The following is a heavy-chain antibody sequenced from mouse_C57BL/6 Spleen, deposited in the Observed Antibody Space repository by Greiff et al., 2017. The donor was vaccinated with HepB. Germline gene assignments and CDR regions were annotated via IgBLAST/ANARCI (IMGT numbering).Heavy chain of an antibody. V-gene: IGHV1-74*01. J-gene: IGHJ1*03. CDR1: GYTFTSYW. D-gene: IGHD2-5*01. CDR3: AYSNYAWYFDV. Sequence: QVQLQQPGAELVKPGASVKVSCKASGYTFTSYWMHWVKQRPGQGLEWIGRIHPSDSDTNYNQKFKGKATLTVDKSSSTAYMQLSSLTSEDSAVYYCAYSNYAWYFDVWGTGTTVTVSS. CDR2: IHPSDSDT.